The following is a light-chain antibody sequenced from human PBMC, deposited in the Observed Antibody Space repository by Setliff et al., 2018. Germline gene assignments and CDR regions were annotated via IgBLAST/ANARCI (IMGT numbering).Light chain of an antibody. Sequence: QSVLTQPASVSGSPGQPITIYCTGTSSDVGGYNYVSWYQQHPGKAPKVIIYDVVVRPSGVSNRFSGSKSGNTASLTISGLQAEDEADYYCSSYTTISTLVFGGGTKVTVL. CDR2: DVV. V-gene: IGLV2-14*03. J-gene: IGLJ2*01. CDR1: SSDVGGYNY. CDR3: SSYTTISTLV.